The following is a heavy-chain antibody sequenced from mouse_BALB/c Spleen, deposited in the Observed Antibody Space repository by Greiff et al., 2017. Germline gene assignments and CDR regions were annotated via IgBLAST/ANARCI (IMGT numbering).Heavy chain of an antibody. CDR1: GYSITSGYY. D-gene: IGHD1-1*02. Sequence: ESGPGLVKPSQSLSLTCSVTGYSITSGYYWNWIRQFPGNKLEWMGYISYDGSNNYNPSLKNRISITRDTSKNQFFLKLNSVTTEDTATYYCAGTNGPAWFAYWGQGTLVTV. CDR2: ISYDGSN. V-gene: IGHV3-6*02. CDR3: AGTNGPAWFAY. J-gene: IGHJ3*01.